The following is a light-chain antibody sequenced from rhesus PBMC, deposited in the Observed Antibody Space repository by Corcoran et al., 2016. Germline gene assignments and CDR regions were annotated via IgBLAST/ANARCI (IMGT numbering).Light chain of an antibody. CDR3: QQYSSSPSN. Sequence: DIQMTQSPSSLSASVGDTVTITCRASQNISSWLAWYQQKPGKAPKLLIYKACTLQSGVPSRFSGSGSGNDFTLTISSLQSEDFATYDCQQYSSSPSNFGQGTKVETK. CDR1: QNISSW. J-gene: IGKJ2*01. CDR2: KAC. V-gene: IGKV1-22*01.